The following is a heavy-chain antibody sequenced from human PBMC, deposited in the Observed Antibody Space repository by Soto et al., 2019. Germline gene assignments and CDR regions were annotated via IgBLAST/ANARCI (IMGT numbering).Heavy chain of an antibody. Sequence: QVQLQESGPGLVKPSETLSLTCTVSGGSVSSGSYYWSWIRQPPGKGLEWIGYIYYSGSTNYNPSLKSRVTISVDTSKNQFSLKLSSVTAADTAVYYCARVDSSSSIDYWGQGTLVTVSS. V-gene: IGHV4-61*01. CDR2: IYYSGST. J-gene: IGHJ4*02. CDR3: ARVDSSSSIDY. CDR1: GGSVSSGSYY. D-gene: IGHD6-6*01.